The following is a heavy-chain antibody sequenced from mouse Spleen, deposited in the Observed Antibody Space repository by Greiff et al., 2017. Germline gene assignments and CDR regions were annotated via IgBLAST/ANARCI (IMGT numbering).Heavy chain of an antibody. Sequence: DVKLVESGGGLVKPGGSLKLSCAASGFTFSSYTMSWVRQTPAKRLEWVATISSGGGNTYYPDSVKGRFTISRDNARNTLYLQMSSLRSEDTAMYYCARLDEAWFAYWGQGTLVTVSA. CDR3: ARLDEAWFAY. J-gene: IGHJ3*01. CDR1: GFTFSSYT. V-gene: IGHV5-9*04. CDR2: ISSGGGNT.